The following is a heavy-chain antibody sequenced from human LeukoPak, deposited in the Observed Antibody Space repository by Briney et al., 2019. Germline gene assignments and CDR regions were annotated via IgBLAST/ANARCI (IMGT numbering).Heavy chain of an antibody. V-gene: IGHV3-30*02. D-gene: IGHD3-22*01. Sequence: GGSLRLSCAASGFTFSRFGMHWVRQAPGKGLEWVTFIRYDGTKKYYADSVKGRFTISRDNSKNMLNLEMSSLRAEDTAVYYCAKLVPPDSSAYWGQGILVTVSS. J-gene: IGHJ4*02. CDR2: IRYDGTKK. CDR3: AKLVPPDSSAY. CDR1: GFTFSRFG.